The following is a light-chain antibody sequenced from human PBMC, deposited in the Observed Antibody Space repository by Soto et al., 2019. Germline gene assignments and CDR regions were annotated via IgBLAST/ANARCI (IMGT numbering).Light chain of an antibody. J-gene: IGLJ2*01. V-gene: IGLV2-8*01. Sequence: QSALTQPPSASGSPGQSVTISCAGAGSDIAVYDFVSWYQQHPGNAPKLIIYEVTKRPSGVPDRFSGTKSGNTASLTVSRLQAEDESDYYCSSFADTNTLLFGGGTKLTVL. CDR2: EVT. CDR3: SSFADTNTLL. CDR1: GSDIAVYDF.